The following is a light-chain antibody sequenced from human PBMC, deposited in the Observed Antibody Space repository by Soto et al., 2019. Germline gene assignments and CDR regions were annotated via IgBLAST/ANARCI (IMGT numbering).Light chain of an antibody. Sequence: EIVLTQSPGTLSLSPGEGATLSCRASQSISSTFLAWYQQKPGQAPRLLIHGTSTRATGIPDRFSGSGSGRDFTLNISRLEPEDFAVYYGQEYHDSPLTWTFGRGTRVEIK. CDR2: GTS. J-gene: IGKJ1*01. V-gene: IGKV3-20*01. CDR3: QEYHDSPLTWT. CDR1: QSISSTF.